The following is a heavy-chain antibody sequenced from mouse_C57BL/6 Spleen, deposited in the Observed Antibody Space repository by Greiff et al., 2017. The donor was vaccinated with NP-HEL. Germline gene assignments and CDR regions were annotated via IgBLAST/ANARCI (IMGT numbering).Heavy chain of an antibody. CDR1: GFTFSSYG. CDR2: ISSCGSYT. Sequence: EVQRVESGGDLVKPGGSLKLSYAASGFTFSSYGMSWVRQTPDKRLEWVATISSCGSYTYYPDSVKGRFTISRDNAKNTLYLQMSSPKSEDTAMYYCARQTDYFDYWGQGTTLTVSS. CDR3: ARQTDYFDY. J-gene: IGHJ2*01. V-gene: IGHV5-6*01.